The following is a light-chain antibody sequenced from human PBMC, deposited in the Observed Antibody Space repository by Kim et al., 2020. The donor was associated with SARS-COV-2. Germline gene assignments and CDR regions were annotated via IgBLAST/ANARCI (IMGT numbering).Light chain of an antibody. Sequence: PSVGDRVTITCRASQSISSWLAWYQHKPGKAPKLLIYDASSLEGGVPSRVSGSGSETEFTLTISSLQPDDFATYYCQQYNSYSSTFGQGTRLEIK. CDR2: DAS. V-gene: IGKV1-5*01. CDR1: QSISSW. J-gene: IGKJ5*01. CDR3: QQYNSYSST.